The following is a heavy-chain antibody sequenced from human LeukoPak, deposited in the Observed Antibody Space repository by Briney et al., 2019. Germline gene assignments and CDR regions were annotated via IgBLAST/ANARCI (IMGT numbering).Heavy chain of an antibody. CDR2: IIPIFGTA. J-gene: IGHJ4*02. CDR1: GYTLTELS. Sequence: SVKVSCKVSGYTLTELSMHWVRQAPGKGLEWMGGIIPIFGTANYAQKFRGRVTITADKSTRTAYMELSSLRSDDTAVYYCARDGIWFGELLSEYWGQGTLVTVSS. V-gene: IGHV1-69*06. D-gene: IGHD3-10*01. CDR3: ARDGIWFGELLSEY.